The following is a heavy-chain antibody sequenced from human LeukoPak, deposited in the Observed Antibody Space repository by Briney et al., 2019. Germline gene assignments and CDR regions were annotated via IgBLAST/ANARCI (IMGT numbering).Heavy chain of an antibody. Sequence: GGSLRLSRAASGFIFYSHSINWVRQAPGKGLEWLSYISSSSSPIYYADSVKGRFTISRDNAKNSLYLQMNSLRAEDTAVYYCARGDGDYVPYWGQGTLVTVSS. J-gene: IGHJ4*02. CDR3: ARGDGDYVPY. CDR1: GFIFYSHS. CDR2: ISSSSSPI. D-gene: IGHD4-17*01. V-gene: IGHV3-48*04.